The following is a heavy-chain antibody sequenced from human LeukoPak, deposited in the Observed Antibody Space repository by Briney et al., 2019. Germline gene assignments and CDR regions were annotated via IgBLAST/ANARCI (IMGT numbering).Heavy chain of an antibody. D-gene: IGHD4-17*01. J-gene: IGHJ4*02. CDR3: AKVLDYGDYLEY. Sequence: HPGGYLRLSCAASGFTFSSYGMHWVRQAPGKGLEWVAVIWYDGSNKYYADSVKGRFTISRDNSKNTLYLQMNSLRAEDTAVYYCAKVLDYGDYLEYWGQGTLVTVSS. CDR1: GFTFSSYG. V-gene: IGHV3-33*06. CDR2: IWYDGSNK.